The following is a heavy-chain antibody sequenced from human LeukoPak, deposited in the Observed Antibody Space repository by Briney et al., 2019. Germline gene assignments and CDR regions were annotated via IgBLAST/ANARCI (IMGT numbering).Heavy chain of an antibody. CDR2: ISSSSSYI. Sequence: GGSLRLSCAASGFTFSDYYMSWIRQAPGKGLEWVSSISSSSSYIYYADSVKGRFTISRDNAKNSLYLQMNSLRAEDTAVYYCARAPRKIAAAGLGWFDPWGQGTLVAVSS. D-gene: IGHD6-13*01. V-gene: IGHV3-11*06. CDR1: GFTFSDYY. CDR3: ARAPRKIAAAGLGWFDP. J-gene: IGHJ5*02.